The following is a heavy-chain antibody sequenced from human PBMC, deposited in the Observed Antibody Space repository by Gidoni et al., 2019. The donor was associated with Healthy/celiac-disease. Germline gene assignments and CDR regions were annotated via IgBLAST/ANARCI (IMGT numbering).Heavy chain of an antibody. Sequence: QVQLVQPGAALKQPGPSVPVSCKASGSTFSSYAISWVRQAPGQGLEWMGGIIPIFGTANYAQKFQGRVTIAADKATSPSYMELSSRKAEDTAVYYCGRGIAVAGIDYWGQGTLVTVSS. J-gene: IGHJ4*02. CDR3: GRGIAVAGIDY. CDR2: IIPIFGTA. V-gene: IGHV1-69*06. D-gene: IGHD6-19*01. CDR1: GSTFSSYA.